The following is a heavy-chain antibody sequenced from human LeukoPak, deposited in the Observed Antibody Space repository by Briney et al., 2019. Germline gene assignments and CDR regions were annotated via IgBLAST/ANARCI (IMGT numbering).Heavy chain of an antibody. D-gene: IGHD2-21*02. V-gene: IGHV1-2*02. Sequence: ASVKVSCKASGYTFTGYYMYWVRQAPGQGLEWMGWINPNSGGTNYAQKFQGRVTMTRDTSISTAYMELSRLRSDDTAMYYCARDEEGDCGGDCYNWFAPWGQGTLVTVSS. CDR3: ARDEEGDCGGDCYNWFAP. CDR2: INPNSGGT. CDR1: GYTFTGYY. J-gene: IGHJ5*02.